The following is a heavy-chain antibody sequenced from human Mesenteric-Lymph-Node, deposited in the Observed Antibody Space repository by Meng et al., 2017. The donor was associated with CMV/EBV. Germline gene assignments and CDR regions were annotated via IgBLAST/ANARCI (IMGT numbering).Heavy chain of an antibody. D-gene: IGHD5-24*01. V-gene: IGHV4-30-4*08. CDR2: IYYSGST. Sequence: SETLSLTCTVSGGSISSGDYYWSWIRQPPGKGLEWIGYIYYSGSTYYNPSLKSRVTISVDTSKNQFSLKLSSVTAADTAVYYCARGNSVEMATMPSLNMFDYWGQGTLVTVSS. CDR1: GGSISSGDYY. CDR3: ARGNSVEMATMPSLNMFDY. J-gene: IGHJ4*02.